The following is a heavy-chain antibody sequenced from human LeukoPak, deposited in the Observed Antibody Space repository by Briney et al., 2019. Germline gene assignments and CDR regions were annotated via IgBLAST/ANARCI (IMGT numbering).Heavy chain of an antibody. D-gene: IGHD6-13*01. Sequence: AGRSLGLSCAASGFTFSSYAMHWVRQAPGKGLEWVAVISYDGSNKYYADSVKGRFTISRDNSKNTLYLQMNSLRAEDTAVYYCARDGAAAPGGWFDPWGQGTLVTVSS. CDR3: ARDGAAAPGGWFDP. CDR2: ISYDGSNK. V-gene: IGHV3-30-3*01. J-gene: IGHJ5*02. CDR1: GFTFSSYA.